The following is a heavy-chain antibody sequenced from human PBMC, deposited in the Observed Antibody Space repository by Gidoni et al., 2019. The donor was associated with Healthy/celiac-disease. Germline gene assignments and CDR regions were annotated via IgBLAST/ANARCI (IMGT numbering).Heavy chain of an antibody. CDR3: ARGGMVQGVSYYYYYGMDV. Sequence: QVQLVQSGAEVKKPGASVKVSCKASGYTFTSYYMHWVRQAPAQGLEWMGIINPSGGSTSYAQKFQGRVTMTRDTSTSTVYMELSSLRSEDTAVYYCARGGMVQGVSYYYYYGMDVWGQGTTVTVSS. V-gene: IGHV1-46*03. J-gene: IGHJ6*02. CDR1: GYTFTSYY. D-gene: IGHD3-10*01. CDR2: INPSGGST.